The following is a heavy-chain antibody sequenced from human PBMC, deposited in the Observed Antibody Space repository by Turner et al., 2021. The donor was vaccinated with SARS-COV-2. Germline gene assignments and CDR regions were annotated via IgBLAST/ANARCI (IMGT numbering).Heavy chain of an antibody. CDR3: ARELRFNWLDS. CDR2: IYYRGST. Sequence: QVQLPESGPGLVKPSETLSLTCAVPGGPSSRDFWSWIRQPPGKGLEWIGYIYYRGSTNYTPSLKSRVTMSVDTSKNQFSLKLRSVTAADTAVYYCARELRFNWLDSWGQGTLVTVSS. D-gene: IGHD3-3*01. V-gene: IGHV4-59*01. J-gene: IGHJ5*01. CDR1: GGPSSRDF.